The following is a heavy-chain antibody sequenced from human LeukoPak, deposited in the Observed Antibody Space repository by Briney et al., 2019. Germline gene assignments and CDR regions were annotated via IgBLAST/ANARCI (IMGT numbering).Heavy chain of an antibody. D-gene: IGHD1-26*01. CDR3: TRESGAFSPFGF. J-gene: IGHJ4*02. V-gene: IGHV4-4*02. CDR1: GGSIITTNW. CDR2: VHLNGAT. Sequence: PSGTLSLTCAVSGGSIITTNWWSWVRQPPGKGLEWIGEVHLNGATHYNPSLGSRVSMSIDKSKNHMSLKLTPVTAADTAIYYCTRESGAFSPFGFWGQGTLVTVSS.